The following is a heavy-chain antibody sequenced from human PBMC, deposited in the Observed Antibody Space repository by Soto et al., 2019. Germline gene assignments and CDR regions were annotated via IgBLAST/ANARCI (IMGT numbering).Heavy chain of an antibody. CDR3: GRDRSHYAGVGKIDP. J-gene: IGHJ5*02. D-gene: IGHD3-10*01. Sequence: DVQLVESGGGLVTPGGSLRLSCAASGFNFSTYGMNWVRQAPGKGLEWVSSISSKGSYIYYTPSVKGRFTISRDNAKNSVYLQMNSLRAEDTAVYYCGRDRSHYAGVGKIDPWGQGTLVAVSS. CDR1: GFNFSTYG. CDR2: ISSKGSYI. V-gene: IGHV3-21*02.